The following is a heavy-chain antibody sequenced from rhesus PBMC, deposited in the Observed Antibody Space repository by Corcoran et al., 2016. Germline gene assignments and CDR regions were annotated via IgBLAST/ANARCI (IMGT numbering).Heavy chain of an antibody. CDR2: IGGSSGST. CDR3: VRYRSYWYFDL. J-gene: IGHJ2*01. D-gene: IGHD1-1-1*01. CDR1: GGSLSGYW. V-gene: IGHV4-165*01. Sequence: QVQLQESGPGLVKPSETLSLTCAVSGGSLSGYWWGWIRQPPGKGLEWSGYIGGSSGSTYYNPSLKSRVTISTDTSKNQFSLKLSSVTAADTAVYYCVRYRSYWYFDLWGPGTPITISS.